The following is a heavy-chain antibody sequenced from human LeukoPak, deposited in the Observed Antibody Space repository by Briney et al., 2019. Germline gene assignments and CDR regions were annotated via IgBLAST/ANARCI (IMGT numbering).Heavy chain of an antibody. CDR3: ARHQGPDIAAAGYDY. D-gene: IGHD6-13*01. CDR2: IYYSGST. CDR1: GGSISSYY. Sequence: SETLSLTCTVSGGSISSYYWSWIRQPPGKGLEWIGYIYYSGSTNYNPSLKSRVTISVDTSKNQFSLKLSSVTAADTAVYYCARHQGPDIAAAGYDYWGQGTLVTVSS. J-gene: IGHJ4*02. V-gene: IGHV4-59*08.